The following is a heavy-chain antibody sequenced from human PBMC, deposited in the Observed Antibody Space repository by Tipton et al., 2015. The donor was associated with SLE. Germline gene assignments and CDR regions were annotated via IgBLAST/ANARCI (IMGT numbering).Heavy chain of an antibody. D-gene: IGHD6-13*01. CDR2: TEQDGSEK. CDR3: ARERGSSSWFDY. CDR1: GFTFSSYA. Sequence: GSLRLSCAASGFTFSSYAMSWVRQAPGKGLEWVANTEQDGSEKHYMDSVKGRFTISRDNAKTSRYLQMNSLRAEDTALYYCARERGSSSWFDYWGQGTLVTVSS. V-gene: IGHV3-7*05. J-gene: IGHJ4*02.